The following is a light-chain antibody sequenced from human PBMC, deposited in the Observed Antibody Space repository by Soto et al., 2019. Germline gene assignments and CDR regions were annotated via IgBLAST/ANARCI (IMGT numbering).Light chain of an antibody. J-gene: IGKJ1*01. V-gene: IGKV1-8*01. CDR3: QQYYSYPQT. CDR2: AAS. Sequence: ARRLTPVPSVFSASTRDRVPITCRASQGISSYLAWYQQKPGKAPKLLIYAASTLQSGVPSRLSGSGSGTDFTLTISYLQSEDFATYYCQQYYSYPQTFGQGTKV. CDR1: QGISSY.